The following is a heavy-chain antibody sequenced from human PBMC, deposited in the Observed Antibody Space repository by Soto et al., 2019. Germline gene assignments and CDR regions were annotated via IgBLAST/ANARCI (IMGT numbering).Heavy chain of an antibody. J-gene: IGHJ3*02. V-gene: IGHV3-7*01. CDR1: GFTFSNNW. Sequence: EVQVVESGGGLVQPGGSLRLSCAASGFTFSNNWMGWVRQAQGKGLEWVANIKQDGNEKYYVDSVRGRFTISRDNAKNSVYLQMNSLRAEDTAMYHCARPLGWRDGFDIWGQGTMVTVSS. D-gene: IGHD6-19*01. CDR2: IKQDGNEK. CDR3: ARPLGWRDGFDI.